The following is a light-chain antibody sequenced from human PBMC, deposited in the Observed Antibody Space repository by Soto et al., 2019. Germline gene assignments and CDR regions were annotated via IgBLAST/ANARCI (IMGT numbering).Light chain of an antibody. CDR2: ELA. J-gene: IGKJ5*01. CDR3: MQSVQVPIT. CDR1: ESLLHSDGKTY. V-gene: IGKV2D-29*01. Sequence: EIVMTQTPLSLSVAPGQPASISCTSSESLLHSDGKTYLYWYLQKPGQPPHLLIYELANRFSGVPDYGIGSGSASYFAVKISRVEAEDVGVYYCMQSVQVPITFGQGTRLEIK.